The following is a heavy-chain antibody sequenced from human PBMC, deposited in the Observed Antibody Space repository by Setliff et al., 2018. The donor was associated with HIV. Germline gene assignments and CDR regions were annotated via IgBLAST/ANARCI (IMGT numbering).Heavy chain of an antibody. CDR1: GGSISRSSYY. V-gene: IGHV4-39*02. D-gene: IGHD5-18*01. Sequence: SETLSLTCTVSGGSISRSSYYWGWISQPPGKGLEWIGSIYYSGSTYYNPSLKSRVTISADTPKNQFSLNLRSVSAADTAVYYCAREWSYGAFDTFDVWGQGTMVTVSS. CDR2: IYYSGST. CDR3: AREWSYGAFDTFDV. J-gene: IGHJ3*01.